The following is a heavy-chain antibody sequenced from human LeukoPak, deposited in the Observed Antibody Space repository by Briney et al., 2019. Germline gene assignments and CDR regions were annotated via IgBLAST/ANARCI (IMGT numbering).Heavy chain of an antibody. D-gene: IGHD3-10*01. CDR2: IYYSGST. CDR1: GGSFSGYY. J-gene: IGHJ5*02. CDR3: AREILWFGHTPYNWFDP. V-gene: IGHV4-34*01. Sequence: PSETLSLTCAVYGGSFSGYYWSWIRQPPGKGLEWIGSIYYSGSTYYNPSLKSRVTISVDTSKNQFSLKLNSVTAADTAVYYCAREILWFGHTPYNWFDPWGQGTLVTVSS.